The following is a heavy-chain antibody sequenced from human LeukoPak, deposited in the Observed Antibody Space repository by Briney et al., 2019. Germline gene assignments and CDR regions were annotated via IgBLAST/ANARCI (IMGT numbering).Heavy chain of an antibody. J-gene: IGHJ4*02. CDR1: GFTFSSYS. Sequence: PGGSLRPSCAASGFTFSSYSMNWGRQAPGRGLEWVSSISSSSGYIYYADSVKGRFTISRDNAKTSLYLQMNSLRAEDTAVYYCARDYGGSYLDYWGQGTLVTVSS. D-gene: IGHD3-16*01. CDR3: ARDYGGSYLDY. CDR2: ISSSSGYI. V-gene: IGHV3-21*01.